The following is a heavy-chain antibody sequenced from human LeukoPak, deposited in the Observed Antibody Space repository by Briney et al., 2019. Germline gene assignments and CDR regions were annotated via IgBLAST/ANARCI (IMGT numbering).Heavy chain of an antibody. CDR1: GFTFSRYG. V-gene: IGHV3-30*03. CDR3: ARRAGAYSHPYDY. Sequence: PGRSLRLSCAASGFTFSRYGMHWVRQAPGKGLEWVAVISYDGSNKYYADSVKGRFTISRDNSKNTLYLQMNSLRAEDTAVYYCARRAGAYSHPYDYWGQGTLVTVSS. D-gene: IGHD4/OR15-4a*01. CDR2: ISYDGSNK. J-gene: IGHJ4*02.